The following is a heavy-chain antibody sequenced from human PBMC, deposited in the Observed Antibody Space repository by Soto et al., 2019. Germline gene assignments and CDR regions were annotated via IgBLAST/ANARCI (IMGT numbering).Heavy chain of an antibody. V-gene: IGHV3-11*01. J-gene: IGHJ4*02. D-gene: IGHD5-12*01. CDR2: ISSSGSTI. Sequence: WVPLRLSCAASGFTFSDYYMSWIRQAPGKGLEWVSYISSSGSTIYYADSVKGRFTISRDNDKNSLYRHMNSLRAEDTAVYYCARTLGYSGYDLPRTPYYFDFCGQGPLVTGSS. CDR1: GFTFSDYY. CDR3: ARTLGYSGYDLPRTPYYFDF.